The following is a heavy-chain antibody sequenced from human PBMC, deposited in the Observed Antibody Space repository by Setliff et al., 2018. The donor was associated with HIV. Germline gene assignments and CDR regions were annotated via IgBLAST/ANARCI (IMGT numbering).Heavy chain of an antibody. Sequence: GGSLRLSCAASGFTLSNYWMHWVRQAPGKGPVWASRINSGGSTTNYADSVKGRFTISRDNAKITLYLQMNSLRPEDTAVYYCARGGIVATEPEYWGQGALVTVSS. D-gene: IGHD5-12*01. CDR1: GFTLSNYW. V-gene: IGHV3-74*01. J-gene: IGHJ4*02. CDR2: INSGGSTT. CDR3: ARGGIVATEPEY.